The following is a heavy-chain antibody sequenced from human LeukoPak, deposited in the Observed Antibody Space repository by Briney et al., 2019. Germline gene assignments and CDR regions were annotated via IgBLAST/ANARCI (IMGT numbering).Heavy chain of an antibody. V-gene: IGHV4-34*01. Sequence: SETLSLTCAVYGGSFSGYYWSWIRQPPGKGLEWIGEINHSGSTNYNPFLKSRVTTSVDTSKNQFSLKLSSVTAADTAVYYCARGTGSSWYGGPFDSWGQGTLVTVSS. D-gene: IGHD6-13*01. CDR2: INHSGST. CDR3: ARGTGSSWYGGPFDS. J-gene: IGHJ4*02. CDR1: GGSFSGYY.